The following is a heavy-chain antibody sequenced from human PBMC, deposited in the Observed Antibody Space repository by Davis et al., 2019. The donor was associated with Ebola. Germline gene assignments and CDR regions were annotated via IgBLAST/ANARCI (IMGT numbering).Heavy chain of an antibody. D-gene: IGHD3-9*01. Sequence: PGGSLRLSCAASGFTFSSYSMNWVRQAPGQGLEWVSSISGSGTTTYYVDSVKGRFTISRVKSKNTLHLQMNSRRAEDTAVYYCARSYHDILTGYYYWGQGTLVTVAS. CDR2: ISGSGTTT. CDR1: GFTFSSYS. V-gene: IGHV3-21*01. J-gene: IGHJ4*02. CDR3: ARSYHDILTGYYY.